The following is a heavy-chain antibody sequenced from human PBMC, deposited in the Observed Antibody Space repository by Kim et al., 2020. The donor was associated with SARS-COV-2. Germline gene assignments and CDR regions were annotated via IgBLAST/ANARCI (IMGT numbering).Heavy chain of an antibody. CDR3: AGGGRGAP. CDR1: GFTFSTYW. V-gene: IGHV3-7*01. Sequence: GGSLRLSCAASGFTFSTYWMSWVRQAPGKGLQWVAEINRDGSENYYVDSVKGRFTISRDNVKNSLYLQMNSLRTEDTAVYYCAGGGRGAPWGQGTVVTVSS. CDR2: INRDGSEN. D-gene: IGHD2-15*01. J-gene: IGHJ5*02.